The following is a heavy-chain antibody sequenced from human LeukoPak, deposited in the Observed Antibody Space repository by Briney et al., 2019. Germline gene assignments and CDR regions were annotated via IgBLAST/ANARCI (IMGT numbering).Heavy chain of an antibody. CDR2: ISGSGDST. CDR3: AKVGHCSSTSCSPDS. Sequence: GGSLRLSCAASGFTFSIYAMNWVRQAPGRGLEWVSVISGSGDSTYYADPVKGRFTISRDNSKNTLSLQMKSLGAEDTAVYYCAKVGHCSSTSCSPDSWGQGTLVTVSS. J-gene: IGHJ4*02. V-gene: IGHV3-23*01. CDR1: GFTFSIYA. D-gene: IGHD2-2*01.